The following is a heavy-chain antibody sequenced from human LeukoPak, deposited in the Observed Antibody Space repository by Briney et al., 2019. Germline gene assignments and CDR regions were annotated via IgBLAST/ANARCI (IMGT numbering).Heavy chain of an antibody. CDR3: ATSYSYGAHFDR. CDR1: RYSFTSYW. V-gene: IGHV5-51*01. Sequence: GESLKISCTGSRYSFTSYWIAWVRPMPGKGLDWMAAIHHSDSDIRYSPSFQGQVTISADKSITTAYLQWSSLKASDTAMYYCATSYSYGAHFDRWGRGTRVTVSS. J-gene: IGHJ4*02. CDR2: IHHSDSDI. D-gene: IGHD5-18*01.